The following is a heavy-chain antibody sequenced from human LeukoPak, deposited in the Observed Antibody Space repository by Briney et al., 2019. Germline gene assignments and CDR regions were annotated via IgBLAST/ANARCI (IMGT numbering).Heavy chain of an antibody. V-gene: IGHV4-59*12. J-gene: IGHJ6*02. Sequence: SETLSLTCTVSGGSISSYYWSWIRQPPGKGLEWIGYIYYSGSTNYNPSLKSRVTISVDTSKNQFSLKLSSVTAADTAVYYCARGDYGGYYYGMDVWGQGTTVTVSS. CDR3: ARGDYGGYYYGMDV. D-gene: IGHD4-23*01. CDR2: IYYSGST. CDR1: GGSISSYY.